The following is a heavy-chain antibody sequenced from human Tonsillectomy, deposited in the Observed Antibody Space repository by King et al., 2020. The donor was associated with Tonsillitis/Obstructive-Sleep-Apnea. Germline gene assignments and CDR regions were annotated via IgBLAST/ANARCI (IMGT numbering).Heavy chain of an antibody. CDR2: ISYSENT. CDR3: AGHRKVYY. V-gene: IGHV4-59*08. J-gene: IGHJ4*02. Sequence: VQLQESGPGLVKPSETLSLTCTVSGDSISSYYWTWIRQPPGKGLEWIGYISYSENTNYNPSLKSRVTMSIDTSKNQFSLKLNSLTAADTAVYYCAGHRKVYYWGQGTLVTVSS. CDR1: GDSISSYY.